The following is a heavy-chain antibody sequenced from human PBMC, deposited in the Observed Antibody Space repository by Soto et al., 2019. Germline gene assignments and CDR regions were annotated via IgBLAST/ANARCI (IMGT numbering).Heavy chain of an antibody. V-gene: IGHV3-23*01. Sequence: PGGSLGLSCAASGFTVSSYAMSWVRQAPGKGLEWVSAISGSGGSTYYADSVKGRFTISRDNSKNTLYLQMNSLRAEDTAVYYCAKADYDSSALSPAHFHYRGQGTLLTVSS. CDR2: ISGSGGST. CDR1: GFTVSSYA. D-gene: IGHD3-22*01. CDR3: AKADYDSSALSPAHFHY. J-gene: IGHJ4*02.